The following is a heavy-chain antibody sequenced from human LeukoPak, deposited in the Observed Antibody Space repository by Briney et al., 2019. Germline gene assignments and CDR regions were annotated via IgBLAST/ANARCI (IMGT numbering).Heavy chain of an antibody. J-gene: IGHJ4*02. CDR3: ARGDDFGSSSAWYVEY. CDR2: MSNDGSYK. CDR1: GFIFRSYG. V-gene: IGHV3-30*04. Sequence: PGRSLRLSCAASGFIFRSYGMHWVRQAPDKGLEWVAVMSNDGSYKDYADSVKGRFTISRDNSKNTLYLQMNSLREEDTAMYFCARGDDFGSSSAWYVEYWGQGILVTVSS. D-gene: IGHD6-19*01.